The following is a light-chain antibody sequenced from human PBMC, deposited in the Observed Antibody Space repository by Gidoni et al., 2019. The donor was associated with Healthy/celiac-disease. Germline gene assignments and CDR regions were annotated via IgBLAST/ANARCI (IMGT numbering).Light chain of an antibody. V-gene: IGKV3-15*01. CDR3: QQYNNWPPVT. CDR1: QSVSSN. Sequence: EIVMTQSPATLSVSPGERATLSCRASQSVSSNLAWYQQKPGQAPRLLIYGASTRATGIQARFSGSGSGTEFTLTISSLQSEDFAVYYCQQYNNWPPVTFGQXTKVEIK. J-gene: IGKJ1*01. CDR2: GAS.